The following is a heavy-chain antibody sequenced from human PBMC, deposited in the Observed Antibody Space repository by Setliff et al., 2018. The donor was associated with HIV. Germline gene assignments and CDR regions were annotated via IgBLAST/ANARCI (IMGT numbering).Heavy chain of an antibody. V-gene: IGHV3-11*04. CDR3: ARDRAESYYYYYYYMDV. J-gene: IGHJ6*03. D-gene: IGHD3-10*01. CDR1: GVTVSKNY. CDR2: ISGSGDST. Sequence: GGSLRLSCAASGVTVSKNYMSWVRQAPGKGLEWVSVISGSGDSTFYADSLKGRFTISRDNAKNSLYLQMNSLRAEDTAVYYCARDRAESYYYYYYYMDVWGKGTTVTVSS.